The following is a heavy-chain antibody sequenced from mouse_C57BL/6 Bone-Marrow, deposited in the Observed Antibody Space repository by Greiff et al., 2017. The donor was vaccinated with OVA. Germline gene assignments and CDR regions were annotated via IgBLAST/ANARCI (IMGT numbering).Heavy chain of an antibody. Sequence: QVQLQQPGAELVKPGASVKLSCKASGYTFTSYWMHWVKQRPIQGLEWIGNIDPSDSETHYNQKFKDKATLTVDKSSSTAYMQLSSLTSEDSAVYYCARNWDDFDYWGQGTTLTVSS. D-gene: IGHD4-1*01. V-gene: IGHV1-52*01. CDR1: GYTFTSYW. CDR3: ARNWDDFDY. CDR2: IDPSDSET. J-gene: IGHJ2*01.